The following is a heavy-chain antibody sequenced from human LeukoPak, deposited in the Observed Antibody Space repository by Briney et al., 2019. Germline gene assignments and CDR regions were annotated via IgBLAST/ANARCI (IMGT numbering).Heavy chain of an antibody. J-gene: IGHJ4*02. D-gene: IGHD2-15*01. V-gene: IGHV3-9*01. CDR1: GFTFDDYA. Sequence: GRSLRLSCAASGFTFDDYAMHWVRQAPGKGLEWVSGISWNSGSIGYVDSVKGRFTISRDNAKNSLYLQMNSLRAEDTALYYCAKVAQRGLYFDYWGQGTLVTVSS. CDR3: AKVAQRGLYFDY. CDR2: ISWNSGSI.